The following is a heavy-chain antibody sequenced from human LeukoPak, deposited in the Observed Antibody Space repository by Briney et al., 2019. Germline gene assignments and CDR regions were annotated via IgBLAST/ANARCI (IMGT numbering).Heavy chain of an antibody. D-gene: IGHD5-18*01. Sequence: PSETLSLTCTVSGGSISSSSYYWSWIRQPAGKGLEWIGRIYTSGSTNYNPSLKSRVTMSVDTSKNQFSLKLSSVTAADTAVYYCARSRDTAMEISTKHYYYYMDVWGKGTTVTVSS. CDR3: ARSRDTAMEISTKHYYYYMDV. CDR2: IYTSGST. V-gene: IGHV4-61*02. CDR1: GGSISSSSYY. J-gene: IGHJ6*03.